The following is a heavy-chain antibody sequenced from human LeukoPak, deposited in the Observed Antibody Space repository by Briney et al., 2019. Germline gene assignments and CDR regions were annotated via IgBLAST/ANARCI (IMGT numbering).Heavy chain of an antibody. CDR3: ARVDGRYYYGSGSYSLALDAFDI. J-gene: IGHJ3*02. Sequence: PAETLSLTCTVSGGSISSYYWSWIWQPPGKGLEWLGYIYYSGSTNYNPSLKSRVTMSVDTSKNQFSLKLSSVTAADTAVYYCARVDGRYYYGSGSYSLALDAFDIWGQGTMVTVSS. D-gene: IGHD3-10*01. V-gene: IGHV4-59*01. CDR2: IYYSGST. CDR1: GGSISSYY.